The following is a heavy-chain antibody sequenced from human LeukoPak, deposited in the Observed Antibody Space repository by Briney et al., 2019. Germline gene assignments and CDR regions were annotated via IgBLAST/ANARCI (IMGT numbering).Heavy chain of an antibody. Sequence: PSETLSLTCTVSGGSISSGGYYWSWIRQPPGKGLEWIGYIYHSGSTYYSPSLKSRVTISVDRSKNQFALKLSSVTAADTAVYYCARGTGAPPDYWGQGTLVTVSS. D-gene: IGHD1-1*01. V-gene: IGHV4-30-2*01. CDR1: GGSISSGGYY. CDR2: IYHSGST. J-gene: IGHJ4*02. CDR3: ARGTGAPPDY.